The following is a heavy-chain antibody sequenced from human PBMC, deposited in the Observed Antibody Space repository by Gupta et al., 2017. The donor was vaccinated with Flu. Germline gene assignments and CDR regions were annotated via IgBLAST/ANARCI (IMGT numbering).Heavy chain of an antibody. V-gene: IGHV4-59*01. CDR2: IYYSGST. CDR1: GGSISSYY. J-gene: IGHJ5*02. Sequence: QVQLQESGPGLVKPSETLSLTCTVSGGSISSYYWSWIRQPPGKGLEWIGYIYYSGSTNYNPSLKSRVTISVDTSKNQFSLKLSSVTAADTAVYYCAAFPVTIFGVVWAWFDPWGQGTLVTVSS. CDR3: AAFPVTIFGVVWAWFDP. D-gene: IGHD3-3*01.